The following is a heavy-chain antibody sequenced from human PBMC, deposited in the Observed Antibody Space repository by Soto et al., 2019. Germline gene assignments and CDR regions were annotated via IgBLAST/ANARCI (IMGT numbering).Heavy chain of an antibody. CDR3: ARDSRGGYYVILGDAFDI. CDR2: IYYSGST. D-gene: IGHD3-9*01. J-gene: IGHJ3*02. V-gene: IGHV4-31*03. CDR1: GGSISSGGYY. Sequence: QVQLQESGPGLVKPSQTLSLTCTVSGGSISSGGYYWSWIRQHPGKGLEWIGYIYYSGSTYYNPSLKSRVTISVDTSKNQFSLKLSSVTAADTAVYYCARDSRGGYYVILGDAFDIWGQGTMVTVSS.